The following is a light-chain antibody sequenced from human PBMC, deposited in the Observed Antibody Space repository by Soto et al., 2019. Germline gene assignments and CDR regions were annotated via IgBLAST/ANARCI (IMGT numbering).Light chain of an antibody. J-gene: IGLJ3*02. CDR1: SSNIGAGYD. Sequence: HSVLTQPPSVSGAPGQGVTISCTGSSSNIGAGYDVHWYQHLPGTAPKLLIYGNNNRPSGVPDRFSGSRSGTSASLAITGLQAEDEADYYCQSYDYSLSGFWVFGGGTKLTVL. V-gene: IGLV1-40*01. CDR3: QSYDYSLSGFWV. CDR2: GNN.